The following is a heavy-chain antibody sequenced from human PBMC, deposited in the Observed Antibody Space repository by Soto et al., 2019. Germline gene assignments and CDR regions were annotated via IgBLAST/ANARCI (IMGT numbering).Heavy chain of an antibody. J-gene: IGHJ6*02. D-gene: IGHD5-12*01. CDR3: ARVPWLRSRGSGMDV. CDR2: IIPIFGTA. CDR1: GGTFSSYA. V-gene: IGHV1-69*13. Sequence: SVKVSCKVSGGTFSSYAISWVRQAPGQGLEWMGGIIPIFGTANYAQKFQGRVTITADESTSTAYMELSSLRSEDTAVYYCARVPWLRSRGSGMDVWGQGTTVTVSS.